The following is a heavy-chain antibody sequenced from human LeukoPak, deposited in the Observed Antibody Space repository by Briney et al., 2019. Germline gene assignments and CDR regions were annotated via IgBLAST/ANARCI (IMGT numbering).Heavy chain of an antibody. Sequence: GGSPRLSCAASGFTFSSFAMTWVRQAPGKGLEWVSVISGSGGTTYYADSVRGRFTISRDNSKNTLYLQMNSLRAEDTAVYFCAREAVAVDYWGRGTLVTVSS. D-gene: IGHD6-19*01. CDR1: GFTFSSFA. J-gene: IGHJ4*02. V-gene: IGHV3-23*01. CDR2: ISGSGGTT. CDR3: AREAVAVDY.